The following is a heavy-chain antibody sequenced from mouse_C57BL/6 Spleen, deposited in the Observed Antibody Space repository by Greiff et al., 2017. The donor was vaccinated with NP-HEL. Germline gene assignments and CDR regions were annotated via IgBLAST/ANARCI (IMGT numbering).Heavy chain of an antibody. CDR1: GYTFTTYP. V-gene: IGHV1-47*01. CDR2: FHPYNDDT. CDR3: ARGIYYYGSGYFDV. Sequence: VELQQSGAELVKPGASVKMSCKASGYTFTTYPIEWMKQNHGKSLEWIGNFHPYNDDTKYNEKFKGKATLTVEKSSSTAYLELSRLTSDDSAVYYCARGIYYYGSGYFDVWGTGTTVTVAS. D-gene: IGHD1-1*01. J-gene: IGHJ1*03.